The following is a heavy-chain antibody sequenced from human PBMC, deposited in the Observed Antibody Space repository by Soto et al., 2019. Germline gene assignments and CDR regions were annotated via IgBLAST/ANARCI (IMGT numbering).Heavy chain of an antibody. CDR1: GFTFSSYG. CDR2: ISYDGSNK. V-gene: IGHV3-30*18. J-gene: IGHJ6*02. CDR3: AKEGGNYGLPYYYYYGMDV. Sequence: LSLTCAASGFTFSSYGMHWVRQAPGKGLEWVAVISYDGSNKYYADSVKGRFTISRDNSKNTLYLQMNSLRAEDTAVYYCAKEGGNYGLPYYYYYGMDVWGQGTTVTVSS. D-gene: IGHD4-4*01.